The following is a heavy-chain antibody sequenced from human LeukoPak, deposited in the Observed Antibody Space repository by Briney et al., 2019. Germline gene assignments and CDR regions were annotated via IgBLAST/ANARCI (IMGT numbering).Heavy chain of an antibody. CDR3: ARQNPHYSDTTGPY. CDR2: IYYSGST. CDR1: GGSISSSIYY. Sequence: SETLSLTCTVSGGSISSSIYYWGWIRQPPGRGLEWIGSIYYSGSTYYNPSLKSRVTISVDTSKNQFSLKLSSVTAADTAVYYCARQNPHYSDTTGPYWGQGTLVTVSS. D-gene: IGHD3-22*01. J-gene: IGHJ4*02. V-gene: IGHV4-39*01.